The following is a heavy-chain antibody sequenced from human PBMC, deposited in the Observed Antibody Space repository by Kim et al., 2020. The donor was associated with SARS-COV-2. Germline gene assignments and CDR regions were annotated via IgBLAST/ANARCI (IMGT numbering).Heavy chain of an antibody. V-gene: IGHV3-11*01. CDR3: ARDLNYLVQWFDP. Sequence: GGSLRLSCAASGFTFSDYYMSWIRQAPGKGLEWVSYISSSGSTIYYADSVKGRFTISRDNAKNSLYLQMNSLRAEDTAVYYCARDLNYLVQWFDPWGQGTLVTVSS. J-gene: IGHJ5*02. CDR2: ISSSGSTI. CDR1: GFTFSDYY. D-gene: IGHD1-7*01.